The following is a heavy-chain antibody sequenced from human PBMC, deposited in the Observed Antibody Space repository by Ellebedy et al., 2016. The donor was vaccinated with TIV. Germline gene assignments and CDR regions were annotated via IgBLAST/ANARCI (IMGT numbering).Heavy chain of an antibody. J-gene: IGHJ4*02. D-gene: IGHD6-13*01. V-gene: IGHV4-61*01. CDR2: IYYSGST. CDR1: GGSISSSTYY. Sequence: SETLSLTCTVSGGSISSSTYYWSWIRQPPGKGLEWIGYIYYSGSTNYNPSLKSRVTISVDTSKNQFSLKLSSVTAADTAIYYCARVSVGQQLEDWGQGTLVTVSS. CDR3: ARVSVGQQLED.